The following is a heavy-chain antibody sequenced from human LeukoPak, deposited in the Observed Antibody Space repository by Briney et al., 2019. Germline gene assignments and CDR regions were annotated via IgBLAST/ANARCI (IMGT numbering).Heavy chain of an antibody. CDR2: INHSGST. J-gene: IGHJ3*02. V-gene: IGHV4-34*01. CDR3: ARHGHCSSTSCPPDAFDI. Sequence: SETLSLTCAVYGGSFSGYYWSWIRQPPGKGLEWIGEINHSGSTNYNPSLKSRVTISVDTSKNQFSLKLSSVTAADTAVYYCARHGHCSSTSCPPDAFDIWGQGTMVTVSS. D-gene: IGHD2-2*01. CDR1: GGSFSGYY.